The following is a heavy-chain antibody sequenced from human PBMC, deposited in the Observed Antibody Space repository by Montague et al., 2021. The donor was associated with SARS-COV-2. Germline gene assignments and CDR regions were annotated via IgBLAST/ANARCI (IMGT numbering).Heavy chain of an antibody. D-gene: IGHD2-8*01. CDR3: EMGFNGNGVNCYDGVLGS. V-gene: IGHV4-34*10. CDR1: GGSFSFYY. Sequence: SETLSLTCALNGGSFSFYYWTWIRKSPGKGLEWNGSINQAGRTTSNPSLSSRLTMSVDTYRKQYYLNLRSVTAADTAVYVCEMGFNGNGVNCYDGVLGSWGQGTLVTVSS. CDR2: INQAGRT. J-gene: IGHJ5*02.